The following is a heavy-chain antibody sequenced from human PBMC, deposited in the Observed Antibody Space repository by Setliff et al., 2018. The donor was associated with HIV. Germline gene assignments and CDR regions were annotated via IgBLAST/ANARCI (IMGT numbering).Heavy chain of an antibody. CDR2: IYHTGST. D-gene: IGHD3-16*01. CDR1: GNSISSGYY. CDR3: ARIDDEAAYTNY. V-gene: IGHV4-38-2*01. Sequence: PAETLCPTCVVSGNSISSGYYWGWVRQPPGKGLEWIGNIYHTGSTYYNPPLKGRVTRSVETSKIQFSLKLTSLTAADTAVYYCARIDDEAAYTNYWGQGTLVTVSS. J-gene: IGHJ4*02.